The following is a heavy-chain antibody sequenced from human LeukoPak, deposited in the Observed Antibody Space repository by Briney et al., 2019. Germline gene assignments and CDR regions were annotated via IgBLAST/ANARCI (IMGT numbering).Heavy chain of an antibody. V-gene: IGHV3-23*01. D-gene: IGHD5-18*01. J-gene: IGHJ3*02. CDR3: AKARYGDNISYGSDT. Sequence: GGSLRLSCAASGFTFSSYVMSWVRQAPGKGLEWVSSISVSGDRIYYVDSVKGRFTIPRDNSKNTLFLQMSSLRAEDTAVYYCAKARYGDNISYGSDTWGQGTMVTVSS. CDR1: GFTFSSYV. CDR2: ISVSGDRI.